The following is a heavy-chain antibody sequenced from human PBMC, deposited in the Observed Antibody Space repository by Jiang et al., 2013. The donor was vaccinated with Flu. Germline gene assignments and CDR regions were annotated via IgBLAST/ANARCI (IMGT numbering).Heavy chain of an antibody. CDR2: IIPILGIA. CDR1: GGTFSSYA. CDR3: AREGGSTMVRGVTRGAFDI. Sequence: SGAEVKKPGSSVKVSCKASGGTFSSYAISWVRQAPGQGLEWMGRIIPILGIANYAQKFQGRVTITADKSTSTAYMELSSLRSEDTAVYYCAREGGSTMVRGVTRGAFDIWGQGTMVTVSS. V-gene: IGHV1-69*04. J-gene: IGHJ3*02. D-gene: IGHD3-10*01.